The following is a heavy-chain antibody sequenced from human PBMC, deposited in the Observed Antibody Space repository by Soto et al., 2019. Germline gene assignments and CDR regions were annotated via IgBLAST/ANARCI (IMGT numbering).Heavy chain of an antibody. V-gene: IGHV3-23*01. D-gene: IGHD3-16*01. CDR3: ARKVLGSTSRPDYWYFEL. J-gene: IGHJ2*01. CDR1: GFTFISYA. CDR2: ISGGGDRT. Sequence: ESGGGLVQPGGSLRLSCVGSGFTFISYAMNWVRQAPGKGLEWVSGISGGGDRTFDADSVKGRFTISRDNSKNTVNLQMNSLRADDTAVYYCARKVLGSTSRPDYWYFELWGRGTLVTVSS.